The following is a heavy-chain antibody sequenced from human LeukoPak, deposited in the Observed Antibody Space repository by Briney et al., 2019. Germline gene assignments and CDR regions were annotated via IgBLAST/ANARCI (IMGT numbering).Heavy chain of an antibody. CDR3: AFNNNFKY. D-gene: IGHD4-11*01. CDR1: GLSFSGQW. J-gene: IGHJ1*01. V-gene: IGHV3-7*01. CDR2: IKYDGSEK. Sequence: RGSLRLSCTASGLSFSGQWMNWVRQSPGQGLEWVANIKYDGSEKYYVDSVKGRFTISREDAKNSLSLQMDSVRPEDTAVYYCAFNNNFKYWGQGTVDIVSS.